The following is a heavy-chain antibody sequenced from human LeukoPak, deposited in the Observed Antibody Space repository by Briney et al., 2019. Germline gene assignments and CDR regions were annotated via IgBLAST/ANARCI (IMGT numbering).Heavy chain of an antibody. CDR3: ARVRVWGSYCPRYFDY. Sequence: ASVKVSCKASGYTFTSYGISWVRQAPGQGLEWMGWISAYNGNTNYAQKLQGRVTMTTDTSTSTAYMELRSLRSDDTAVYYCARVRVWGSYCPRYFDYWGQGTLVTVSS. J-gene: IGHJ4*02. V-gene: IGHV1-18*01. CDR2: ISAYNGNT. D-gene: IGHD3-16*01. CDR1: GYTFTSYG.